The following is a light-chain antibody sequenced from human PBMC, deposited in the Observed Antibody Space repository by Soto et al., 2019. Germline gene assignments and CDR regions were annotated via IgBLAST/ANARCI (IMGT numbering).Light chain of an antibody. CDR3: QHYGSSPRT. J-gene: IGKJ1*01. CDR2: RAS. Sequence: VLTHSRYTLSLSPGETATLSCRASRSVSSNYLAWYQQRPGQAPRLLINRASNRATGIPDRFTGSGSGTDFTLTINRLEPADFAVYYCQHYGSSPRTFGQGSKVDIK. V-gene: IGKV3-20*01. CDR1: RSVSSNY.